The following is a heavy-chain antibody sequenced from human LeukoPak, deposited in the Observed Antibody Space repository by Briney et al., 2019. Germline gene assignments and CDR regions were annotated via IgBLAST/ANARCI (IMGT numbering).Heavy chain of an antibody. J-gene: IGHJ6*02. V-gene: IGHV4-4*07. Sequence: SETLSLTCTVSGASISSYYWSWIRQPAGKGLEWIGRIYTSGTTNYNPSLKSRLTMSVDTSNNQFFLRLSSVTAADTAIYYCARDGVAGTSYYYGMDVWGQGTTVTVSS. CDR1: GASISSYY. CDR2: IYTSGTT. D-gene: IGHD6-19*01. CDR3: ARDGVAGTSYYYGMDV.